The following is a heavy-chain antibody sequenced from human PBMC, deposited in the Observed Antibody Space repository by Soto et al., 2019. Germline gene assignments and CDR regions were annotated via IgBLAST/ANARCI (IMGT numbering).Heavy chain of an antibody. CDR1: EFTSRIFA. CDR2: ISYDGSRK. CDR3: ARGDREDIEEVVGVRPGEYSMDV. V-gene: IGHV3-30-3*01. Sequence: QVHLVESGGGVVQPGSSLRLSCAASEFTSRIFAMHWLRQSPGKGLEWVAVISYDGSRKADSVKGRFTVSRDNSWNTLYLQMNSLRAEDTAIYYWARGDREDIEEVVGVRPGEYSMDVWGQGAKVTVSS. D-gene: IGHD1-26*01. J-gene: IGHJ6*02.